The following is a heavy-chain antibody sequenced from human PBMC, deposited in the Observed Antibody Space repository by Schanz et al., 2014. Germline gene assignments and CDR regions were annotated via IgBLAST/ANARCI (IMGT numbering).Heavy chain of an antibody. CDR2: ISSSGTTI. V-gene: IGHV3-48*01. CDR1: GFIFSSYG. D-gene: IGHD4-17*01. Sequence: VQLVESGGGVVQPGRSLRLSCAASGFIFSSYGLHWVRQAPGKGLEWVSYISSSGTTIYYADSVKGRFTISRDRFQNTLYLRMSSLRAEDTAVYYCARPRFDYGEVDYWGQGTLVTVSS. J-gene: IGHJ4*02. CDR3: ARPRFDYGEVDY.